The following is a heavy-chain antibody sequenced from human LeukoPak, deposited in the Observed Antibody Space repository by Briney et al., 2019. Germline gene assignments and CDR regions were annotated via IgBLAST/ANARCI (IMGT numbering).Heavy chain of an antibody. CDR2: IYTSGST. J-gene: IGHJ5*02. V-gene: IGHV4-4*07. CDR1: GGSISSYY. Sequence: SETLSLTCTVSGGSISSYYWSWIRQPAGKGLEWIGRIYTSGSTNYNPSLKSRVTMSIDTSKNQFSLKLSSVTAADTAVYYCAREGLNMVRGVIPKEAWGWFDPWGQGTLVTVSS. CDR3: AREGLNMVRGVIPKEAWGWFDP. D-gene: IGHD3-10*01.